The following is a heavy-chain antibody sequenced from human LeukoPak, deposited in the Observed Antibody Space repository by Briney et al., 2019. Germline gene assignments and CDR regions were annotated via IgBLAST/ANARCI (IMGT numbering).Heavy chain of an antibody. D-gene: IGHD6-6*01. CDR2: IKQDGSEK. V-gene: IGHV3-7*01. CDR3: ARGSRSIAARSGWFDP. CDR1: GFTFSSYS. Sequence: GGPLRLSCAGSGFTFSSYSMDWVRQAPGKGLEWVANIKQDGSEKYYVDSVKGRFTISRDNAKNSLYLQMNSLRAEDTAVYYCARGSRSIAARSGWFDPWGQGTLVTVSS. J-gene: IGHJ5*02.